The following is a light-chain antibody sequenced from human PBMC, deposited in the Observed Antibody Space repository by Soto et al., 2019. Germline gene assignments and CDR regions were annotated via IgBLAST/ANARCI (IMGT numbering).Light chain of an antibody. J-gene: IGKJ1*01. V-gene: IGKV3-20*01. Sequence: EIVLTQSPGTLSLSPGERATLSCRASQSVSSSYLAWYQQKPGQAPLLLIYGASSRATGIPDRFSGSGSGTDFTLTISRLEPVDFAVYYCQQYGSSSWTFGQGTKVEIK. CDR3: QQYGSSSWT. CDR1: QSVSSSY. CDR2: GAS.